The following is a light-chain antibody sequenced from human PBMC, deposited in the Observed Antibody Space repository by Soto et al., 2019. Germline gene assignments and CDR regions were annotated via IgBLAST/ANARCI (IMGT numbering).Light chain of an antibody. J-gene: IGKJ2*01. CDR3: LQDYNYPYT. Sequence: DIQMTQSPSTLSASVGDRVTITCRASESISSWLAWYQQKPGKAPKLLIYDASSLQSGVPSRFSGSGSGTEFTLTISSLQPEDFATYFCLQDYNYPYTLGQGTKVDIK. CDR1: ESISSW. CDR2: DAS. V-gene: IGKV1-5*01.